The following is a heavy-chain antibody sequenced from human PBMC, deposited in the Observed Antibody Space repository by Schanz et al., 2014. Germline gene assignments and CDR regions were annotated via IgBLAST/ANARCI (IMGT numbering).Heavy chain of an antibody. D-gene: IGHD1-26*01. CDR1: GYTFTTYY. Sequence: QVQLVQSGAEVKKPGASVKVSCKASGYTFTTYYIHWMRQAPGQGLEWMGIINPSGGTTKYAQRFQGRVTMTTDTSTSTVYMELRSLTSDDSAVYYCARDRDQWDGNYLDYWGQGTLVTVSS. CDR3: ARDRDQWDGNYLDY. V-gene: IGHV1-46*01. CDR2: INPSGGTT. J-gene: IGHJ4*02.